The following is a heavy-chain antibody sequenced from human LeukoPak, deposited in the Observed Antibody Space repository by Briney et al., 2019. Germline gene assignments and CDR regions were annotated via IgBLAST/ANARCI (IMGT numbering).Heavy chain of an antibody. D-gene: IGHD2-15*01. CDR1: GGTFSSYT. CDR2: IIPILGIA. J-gene: IGHJ6*02. Sequence: EASVKVSCKASGGTFSSYTISWVRQAPGQGLEWMGRIIPILGIANYAQKFQGRVTITADKSTSTAYMELSSLRSEDTAVYYCVRDRDCSGGSCYEYSYYYYGMDVWGQGTTVTVSS. CDR3: VRDRDCSGGSCYEYSYYYYGMDV. V-gene: IGHV1-69*04.